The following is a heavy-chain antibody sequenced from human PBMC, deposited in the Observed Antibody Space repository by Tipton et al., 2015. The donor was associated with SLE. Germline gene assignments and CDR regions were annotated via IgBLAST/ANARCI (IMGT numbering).Heavy chain of an antibody. Sequence: TLSLTCAVYGGSFSGYYWSWIRQPPGKGLEWIGSIYHSGSTYYNPSLKSRVTISVDTSKNQFSLKLSSVTAADTAAYYCARETKWLRHFDYWGQGTLVTVSS. CDR2: IYHSGST. CDR3: ARETKWLRHFDY. D-gene: IGHD5-12*01. J-gene: IGHJ4*01. V-gene: IGHV4-34*01. CDR1: GGSFSGYY.